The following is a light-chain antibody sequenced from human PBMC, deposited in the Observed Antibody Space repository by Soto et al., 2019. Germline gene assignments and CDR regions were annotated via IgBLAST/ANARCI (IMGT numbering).Light chain of an antibody. V-gene: IGKV3-15*01. J-gene: IGKJ1*01. Sequence: EIVMTQSPATLSVSPGERATLSCRASQSVSSNLAWYQQKPGQAPRLLIYCASTRATGIPARFSGSRSGTAFTLTISSLQSEDFAVYYCQQYNNWRGTFGQGTKVEIK. CDR1: QSVSSN. CDR3: QQYNNWRGT. CDR2: CAS.